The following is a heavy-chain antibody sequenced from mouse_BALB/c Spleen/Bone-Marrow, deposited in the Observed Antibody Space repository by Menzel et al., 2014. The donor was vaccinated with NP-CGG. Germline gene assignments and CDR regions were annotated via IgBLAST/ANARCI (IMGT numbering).Heavy chain of an antibody. CDR2: IYPGNSDT. CDR1: GYTFTSYW. Sequence: EVQRVESGTVLARPGASVKMSCKASGYTFTSYWMHWVKQRPGQGLEWIGTIYPGNSDTTYNQKFKGKAKLTAVTPTSTAYMELSSLTNEDSAVYYCTTLARNYFDYWGQGTTLTVSS. V-gene: IGHV1-5*01. CDR3: TTLARNYFDY. J-gene: IGHJ2*01.